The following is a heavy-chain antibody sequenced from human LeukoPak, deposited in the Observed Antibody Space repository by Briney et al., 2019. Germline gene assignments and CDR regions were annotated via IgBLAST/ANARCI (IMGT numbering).Heavy chain of an antibody. CDR1: GFTFSSYG. V-gene: IGHV3-33*01. D-gene: IGHD3-22*01. CDR2: IWYDRSNK. Sequence: GGSLRLSCAASGFTFSSYGMPWVRQAPGKGLEWVAVIWYDRSNKYYADSMKGRFTISRDNSKNTLYLQMNSLRAEDTAVYYCARDHHYYDSSGYIDYWGQGTLVTVSS. J-gene: IGHJ4*02. CDR3: ARDHHYYDSSGYIDY.